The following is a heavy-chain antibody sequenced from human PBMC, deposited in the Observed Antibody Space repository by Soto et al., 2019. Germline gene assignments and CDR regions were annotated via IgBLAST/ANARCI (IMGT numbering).Heavy chain of an antibody. CDR3: AKDSIAGRRDYNYGMDV. V-gene: IGHV3-30*18. CDR2: ISYDGSNK. Sequence: PGGSLRLSCAASGFMFSTYGMHWVRQAPGKGLEWVAVISYDGSNKYFADSVKGRFTISRDNSKNTLYLQMNSLRGEDTAVYYCAKDSIAGRRDYNYGMDVWGQGTTVTVSS. J-gene: IGHJ6*02. CDR1: GFMFSTYG. D-gene: IGHD6-6*01.